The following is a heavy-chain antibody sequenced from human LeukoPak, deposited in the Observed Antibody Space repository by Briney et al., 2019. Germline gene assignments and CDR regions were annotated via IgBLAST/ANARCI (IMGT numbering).Heavy chain of an antibody. CDR1: GYSFTSYW. D-gene: IGHD2-2*01. CDR3: ARHTVREVVVVPAAFDAFDI. CDR2: IEHSDSYT. V-gene: IGHV5-10-1*01. Sequence: GDSLRISCKASGYSFTSYWITWVRQMPGKGLECMGKIEHSDSYTYYSPSFQGHVTISADKSISTAYLQWSSLKASDTAMYYCARHTVREVVVVPAAFDAFDIWGQGTMVTVSS. J-gene: IGHJ3*02.